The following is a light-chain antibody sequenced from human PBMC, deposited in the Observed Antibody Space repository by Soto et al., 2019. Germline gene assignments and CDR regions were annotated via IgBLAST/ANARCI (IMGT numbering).Light chain of an antibody. Sequence: QSALTQPASASGTPGQMVTISCSGSSSNIGSNTVNWYQQLPGMAPKLLIYNNSQRPSGVPDRFSGSKSGTSASLAISGLQSEDEADYYCAAWDDSLRGLEFGGGTKLTVL. V-gene: IGLV1-44*01. J-gene: IGLJ2*01. CDR3: AAWDDSLRGLE. CDR2: NNS. CDR1: SSNIGSNT.